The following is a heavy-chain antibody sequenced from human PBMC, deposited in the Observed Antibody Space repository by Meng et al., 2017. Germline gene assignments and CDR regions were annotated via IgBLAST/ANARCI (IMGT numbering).Heavy chain of an antibody. Sequence: ASVKVSCKASGYTFTSYDINWVRQATGQGLEWMGWMNPNSGNTGYAQKFQGRVTMTRYTSISTAYMELSSLRSEGTAVYYCARASRSPRYSSSSRWFDPWGQGTRVTVSS. CDR3: ARASRSPRYSSSSRWFDP. CDR1: GYTFTSYD. V-gene: IGHV1-8*01. J-gene: IGHJ5*02. D-gene: IGHD6-6*01. CDR2: MNPNSGNT.